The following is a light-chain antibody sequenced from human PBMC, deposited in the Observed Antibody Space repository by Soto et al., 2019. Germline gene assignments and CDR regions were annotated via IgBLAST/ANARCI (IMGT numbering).Light chain of an antibody. CDR2: GNS. CDR1: SSNIGAGYD. V-gene: IGLV1-40*01. CDR3: QSYDSSLSVWV. Sequence: QSVLTQPPSVSGAPGQRVTISCTVGSSNIGAGYDVYWYQQLPGTAPKLLIYGNSNRPSGVPDRFSGSKSGTSASLAITGLQAEDEADYYCQSYDSSLSVWVFGGGTKVTVL. J-gene: IGLJ3*02.